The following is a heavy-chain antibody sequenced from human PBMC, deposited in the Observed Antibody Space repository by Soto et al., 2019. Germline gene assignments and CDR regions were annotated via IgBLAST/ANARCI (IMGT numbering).Heavy chain of an antibody. V-gene: IGHV1-2*02. CDR2: INTNSGGT. CDR3: ARTQTNDY. Sequence: ASVKVSCKASGYTFTGYYIHWVRQAPGQGLEWMGWINTNSGGTNYAQKFQGRVTMTRDTSISTAYMELSRLTSDDTAVYYCARTQTNDYWGQGTLVTDSS. J-gene: IGHJ4*02. CDR1: GYTFTGYY.